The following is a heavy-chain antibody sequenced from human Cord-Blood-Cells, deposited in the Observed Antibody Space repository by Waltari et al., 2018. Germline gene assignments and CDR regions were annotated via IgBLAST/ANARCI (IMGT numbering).Heavy chain of an antibody. Sequence: QVQLQQWGAGLLKPSETLSLTCAVYGGSFSGYYWRWIRQPPGTGLEWIGEINHSGSTNYNPSLKSRVTISVDTSKNQFSLKLSSVTAADTAVYYCARNGPCSSTSCYTYYFDYWGQGTLVTVSS. D-gene: IGHD2-2*01. CDR3: ARNGPCSSTSCYTYYFDY. J-gene: IGHJ4*02. V-gene: IGHV4-34*01. CDR1: GGSFSGYY. CDR2: INHSGST.